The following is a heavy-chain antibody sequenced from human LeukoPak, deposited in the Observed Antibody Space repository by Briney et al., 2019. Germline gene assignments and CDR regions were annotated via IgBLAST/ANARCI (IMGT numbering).Heavy chain of an antibody. V-gene: IGHV3-7*01. CDR1: GFTFSSYW. Sequence: QTGGSLRLSCAASGFTFSSYWMSWVRQAPGNGLEWVANIKQDGSEKYYVDSVKGRFTISRDNDKNSLYLQMNSLRAEDTAVYYCERVGGRELLHDAFDIWGQGTMVTVSS. J-gene: IGHJ3*02. D-gene: IGHD1-26*01. CDR3: ERVGGRELLHDAFDI. CDR2: IKQDGSEK.